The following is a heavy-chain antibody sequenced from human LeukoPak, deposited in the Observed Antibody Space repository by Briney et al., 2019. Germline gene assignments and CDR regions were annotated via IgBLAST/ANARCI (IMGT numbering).Heavy chain of an antibody. D-gene: IGHD3-16*02. CDR3: ATALYDKVWGSFRSTPRRVLHF. Sequence: GASVKVSCKASGYTFTGYYMHWVRQAPGQGLEWMGWINPNSGGTNYAQKFQGRVTMTRDTSISTAYMDLSGLTSDDTAIYYCATALYDKVWGSFRSTPRRVLHFWGQGTLVTVSS. J-gene: IGHJ4*02. CDR1: GYTFTGYY. CDR2: INPNSGGT. V-gene: IGHV1-2*02.